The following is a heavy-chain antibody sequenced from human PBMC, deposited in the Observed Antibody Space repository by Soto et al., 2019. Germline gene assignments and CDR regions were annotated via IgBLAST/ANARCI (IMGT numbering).Heavy chain of an antibody. CDR2: INHSGST. CDR3: AVSHSSSSLGMDV. D-gene: IGHD6-6*01. Sequence: NPSETLSLTCAVYGGSFSGYYWSWIRQPPGKGLEWIGEINHSGSTNYNPSLKSRVTISVDTSKNQFSLKLSSVTAADTAVYYCAVSHSSSSLGMDVWGQGTTVTVSS. CDR1: GGSFSGYY. V-gene: IGHV4-34*01. J-gene: IGHJ6*02.